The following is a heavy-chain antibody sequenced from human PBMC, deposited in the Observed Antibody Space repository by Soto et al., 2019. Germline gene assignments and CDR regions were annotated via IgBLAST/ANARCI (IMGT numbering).Heavy chain of an antibody. CDR1: GGSIFSSNW. V-gene: IGHV4-4*02. J-gene: IGHJ4*02. CDR3: ARGGGGVYCDATTCLSDLTPLKF. Sequence: PSETLSLTCAASGGSIFSSNWWSWVRQPPGKGLEWIGEISHSGTANSNPSLKSRVTISVDKSKNQFSLNLRSVTAADTAVYYCARGGGGVYCDATTCLSDLTPLKFWGQGTLVTVSS. CDR2: ISHSGTA. D-gene: IGHD2-21*01.